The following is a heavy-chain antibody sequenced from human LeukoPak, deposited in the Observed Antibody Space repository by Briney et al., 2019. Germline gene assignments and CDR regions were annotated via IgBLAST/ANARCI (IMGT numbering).Heavy chain of an antibody. D-gene: IGHD3-22*01. Sequence: TGGSLRLSCAASGFTFSSYWMHWVRQAPGKGLVWVSRINSDGSSTSYADSVKGRFTISRDNAKNTLYLQMNSLRAEDTAVYYCARGYDSSGFFDYWGQGTLVTVSS. CDR1: GFTFSSYW. CDR3: ARGYDSSGFFDY. CDR2: INSDGSST. V-gene: IGHV3-74*01. J-gene: IGHJ4*02.